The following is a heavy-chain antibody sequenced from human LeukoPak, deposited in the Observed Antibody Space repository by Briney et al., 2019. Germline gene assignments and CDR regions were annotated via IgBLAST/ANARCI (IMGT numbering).Heavy chain of an antibody. J-gene: IGHJ4*02. V-gene: IGHV3-21*01. CDR1: GFTFSDYG. Sequence: GGSLRLSCAASGFTFSDYGMTWVRQAPGKGLEWGSSISRTSGHIYYADSLKGRFAISRDNAKNSLFLQMNSLIAEDTGVYFCAREDGFYDSSGYSSYWGQGTLVTVSS. CDR2: ISRTSGHI. CDR3: AREDGFYDSSGYSSY. D-gene: IGHD3-22*01.